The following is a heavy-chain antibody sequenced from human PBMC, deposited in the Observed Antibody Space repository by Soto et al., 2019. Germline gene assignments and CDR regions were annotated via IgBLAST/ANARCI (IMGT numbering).Heavy chain of an antibody. Sequence: ASVNVSCKASGYTFTSYGISWVRQAPGQGLEWMGWISAYNGNTNYAQKLQGRVTMTTDTSTSTAYMELRSLRSDDTAVYYCARDGQYNWNDDAFDIWGQGTMVTVSS. V-gene: IGHV1-18*01. D-gene: IGHD1-1*01. J-gene: IGHJ3*02. CDR3: ARDGQYNWNDDAFDI. CDR1: GYTFTSYG. CDR2: ISAYNGNT.